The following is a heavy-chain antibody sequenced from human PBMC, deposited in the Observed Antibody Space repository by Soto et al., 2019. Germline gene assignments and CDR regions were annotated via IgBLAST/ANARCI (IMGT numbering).Heavy chain of an antibody. V-gene: IGHV3-49*03. J-gene: IGHJ4*02. CDR1: GFTFGNYC. CDR3: TKVRAEYYDSSGPNY. D-gene: IGHD3-22*01. CDR2: IRSKAYGGTT. Sequence: GGSLRLACTTSGFTFGNYCMSWFRQAPGKGLEWVGFIRSKAYGGTTEYAASVKGRFTISRDDSKSIAYLQMNSLKTEDTAVYYCTKVRAEYYDSSGPNYWGQGT.